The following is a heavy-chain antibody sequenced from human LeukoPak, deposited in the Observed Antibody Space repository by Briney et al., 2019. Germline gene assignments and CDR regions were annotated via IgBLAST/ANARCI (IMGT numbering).Heavy chain of an antibody. J-gene: IGHJ4*02. CDR1: GFTVSSNY. CDR3: AREGYSYGYVGYFDY. CDR2: IYSGGST. V-gene: IGHV3-53*01. Sequence: PGTSLRLSCAASGFTVSSNYMSWVRQAPGKGLEWVSVIYSGGSTYYADSVKGRFTISRDNSKNTLYLQMNSLRAEDTAMYYCAREGYSYGYVGYFDYWGQGTLVTVSS. D-gene: IGHD5-18*01.